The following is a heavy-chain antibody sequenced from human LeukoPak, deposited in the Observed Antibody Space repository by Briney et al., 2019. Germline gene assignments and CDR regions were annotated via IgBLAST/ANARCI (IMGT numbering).Heavy chain of an antibody. CDR3: ACSVAAAGRIDY. D-gene: IGHD6-13*01. CDR2: INPSGGST. J-gene: IGHJ4*02. Sequence: ASVKVSCKASGYTFTSYYMHWVRQAPGQRLEWMGIINPSGGSTSYAQKFQGRVTMTRDMSTSTVYMELSSLRSEDTAVYYCACSVAAAGRIDYWGQGTLVTVSS. V-gene: IGHV1-46*01. CDR1: GYTFTSYY.